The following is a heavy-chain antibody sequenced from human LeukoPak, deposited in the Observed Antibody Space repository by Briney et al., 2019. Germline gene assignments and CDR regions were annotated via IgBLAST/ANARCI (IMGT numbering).Heavy chain of an antibody. V-gene: IGHV3-48*03. D-gene: IGHD6-13*01. J-gene: IGHJ1*01. Sequence: GGALSLSCAAPGLSFSSYDMYWVRQAPGMGPEWVAYISTTGSTIDYAASVKGRFTISRDDGKSSVFLQMNSLRVEDTALYYCVPPAAGLDRTISTEYLQDWGQGTLVTVSS. CDR2: ISTTGSTI. CDR3: VPPAAGLDRTISTEYLQD. CDR1: GLSFSSYD.